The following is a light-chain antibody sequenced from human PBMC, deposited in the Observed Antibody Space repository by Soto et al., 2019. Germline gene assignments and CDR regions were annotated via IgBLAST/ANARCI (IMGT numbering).Light chain of an antibody. CDR2: DVS. Sequence: QSALTQPTSVSGSPGQSITISCTGTSSDVGGYNYVSWYQQHPGKAPKLMIYDVSNRPSGVSNRFSGSKSGNTASLTISGLQAEDEADSYCSSYTSSSTVFGGGTQLTVL. CDR3: SSYTSSSTV. V-gene: IGLV2-14*01. J-gene: IGLJ7*01. CDR1: SSDVGGYNY.